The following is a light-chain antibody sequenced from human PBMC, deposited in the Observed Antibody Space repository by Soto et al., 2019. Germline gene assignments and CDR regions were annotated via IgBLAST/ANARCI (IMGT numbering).Light chain of an antibody. CDR2: GSS. CDR1: QSIINNY. CDR3: HQYGSSPPYT. J-gene: IGKJ2*01. V-gene: IGKV3-20*01. Sequence: EVVLTQSPGTLSLSPGERVTLSCRASQSIINNYLAWYQQRPGQALRLLIYGSSDRATGIPDRFSGSGSGTHFTLTISRLEPEDCAVYYCHQYGSSPPYTFGQGTKVEI.